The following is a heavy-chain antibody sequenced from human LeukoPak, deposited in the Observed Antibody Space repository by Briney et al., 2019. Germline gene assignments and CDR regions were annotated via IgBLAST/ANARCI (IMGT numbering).Heavy chain of an antibody. D-gene: IGHD6-19*01. J-gene: IGHJ4*02. Sequence: SETLSLTCTVSGGSISTSNYYWGWIRQPPGKGLEWIGNIFYSGSTYYSPSLKSRVTISLDTSRNQFSLKLSSVTAADTAVYYCARHRVGYSSGWLDYWGQGTLVTVSS. CDR3: ARHRVGYSSGWLDY. V-gene: IGHV4-39*01. CDR2: IFYSGST. CDR1: GGSISTSNYY.